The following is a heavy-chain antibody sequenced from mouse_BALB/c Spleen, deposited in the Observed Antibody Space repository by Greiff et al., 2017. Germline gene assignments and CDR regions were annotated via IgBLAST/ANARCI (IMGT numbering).Heavy chain of an antibody. Sequence: VQLQQSGAELVKPGASVKLSCTASGFNIKDTYMHWVKQRPEQGLEWIGRIDPANGNTKYDPKFQGKATITADTSSNTAYLQLSSLTSEDTAVYYCARTGGDRAMDYWGQGTSVTVSS. CDR3: ARTGGDRAMDY. J-gene: IGHJ4*01. V-gene: IGHV14-3*02. CDR2: IDPANGNT. CDR1: GFNIKDTY.